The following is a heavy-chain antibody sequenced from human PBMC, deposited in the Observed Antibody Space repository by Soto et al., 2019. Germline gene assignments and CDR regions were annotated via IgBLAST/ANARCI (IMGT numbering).Heavy chain of an antibody. CDR3: ATYSGYDSSYYYGMDG. V-gene: IGHV1-69*06. D-gene: IGHD5-12*01. CDR2: IIPIFGTA. Sequence: ASVKVSCKASGGTFISYAIRWVRQSPGQGLEWMGGIIPIFGTANYAQKFQGRVTITADKSTSTAYMELSSLRFEDTAVYYCATYSGYDSSYYYGMDGWGQGTTVTVSS. CDR1: GGTFISYA. J-gene: IGHJ6*02.